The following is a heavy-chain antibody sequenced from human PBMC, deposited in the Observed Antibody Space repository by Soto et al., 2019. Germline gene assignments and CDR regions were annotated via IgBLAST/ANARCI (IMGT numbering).Heavy chain of an antibody. J-gene: IGHJ5*02. CDR1: GGSISSGDYY. V-gene: IGHV4-39*07. CDR3: ARGYYDILAGYLDWFDP. Sequence: SETLSLTCTVSGGSISSGDYYWGWIRQPPGKGLQWIGNIYYRGSTNYNPSLKSRVTISVDTSKNQFSLKLDSVTAADTAVYYCARGYYDILAGYLDWFDPWGQGTLVTVSS. D-gene: IGHD3-9*01. CDR2: IYYRGST.